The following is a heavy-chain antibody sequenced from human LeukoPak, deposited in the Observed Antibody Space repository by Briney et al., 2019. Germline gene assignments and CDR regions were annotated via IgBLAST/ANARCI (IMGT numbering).Heavy chain of an antibody. J-gene: IGHJ4*02. D-gene: IGHD3-22*01. CDR2: INPNSGGT. V-gene: IGHV1-2*02. Sequence: ASVKVSCKASGYTFTGYYMHWVRQAPGQGLERMGWINPNSGGTNYAQKFQGRVTMTRDTSISTAYMELSRLRSDDTAVYYCARVPSHYYDSSGYYRYYFDYWDQGTLVTVSS. CDR1: GYTFTGYY. CDR3: ARVPSHYYDSSGYYRYYFDY.